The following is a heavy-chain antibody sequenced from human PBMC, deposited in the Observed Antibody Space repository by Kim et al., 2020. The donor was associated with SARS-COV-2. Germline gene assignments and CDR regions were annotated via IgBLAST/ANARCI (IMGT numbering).Heavy chain of an antibody. V-gene: IGHV4-4*06. Sequence: YNPSRKSRVTMSVDTSKNEFSRKLSSVTAADTAVYYCTRDGDNGDYVLDHWGQGTLVTVSS. J-gene: IGHJ4*02. D-gene: IGHD4-17*01. CDR3: TRDGDNGDYVLDH.